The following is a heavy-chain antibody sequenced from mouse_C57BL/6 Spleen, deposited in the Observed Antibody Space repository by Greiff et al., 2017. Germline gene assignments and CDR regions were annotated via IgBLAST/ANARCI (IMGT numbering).Heavy chain of an antibody. CDR3: ARLAYGSSYYFDY. V-gene: IGHV1-50*01. CDR2: IDPSDSHT. Sequence: QVQLQQPGAELVKPGASVKLSCKASGYTFTSYWMQWVKQRPGQGLEWIGEIDPSDSHTNYNQKFKGKATLTVDTSSSTAYMQLSSLTSEDSAVYYCARLAYGSSYYFDYWGQGTTLTVSS. CDR1: GYTFTSYW. J-gene: IGHJ2*01. D-gene: IGHD1-1*01.